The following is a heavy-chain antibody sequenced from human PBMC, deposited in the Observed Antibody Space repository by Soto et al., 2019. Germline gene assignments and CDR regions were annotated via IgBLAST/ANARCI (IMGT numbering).Heavy chain of an antibody. J-gene: IGHJ6*02. CDR1: GFTFDDYA. D-gene: IGHD5-18*01. CDR3: TKDVQRRDGDRSYYYYYGMDV. Sequence: EVQLVESGGGLVQPGRSLRLSCAASGFTFDDYAMHWVRQAPGKGLEWVSGISWNSGSIGYADSVKGRFTISRDNAKKYIYLQMMSLQAEDTTVYYCTKDVQRRDGDRSYYYYYGMDVWGQGTTVTVSS. CDR2: ISWNSGSI. V-gene: IGHV3-9*01.